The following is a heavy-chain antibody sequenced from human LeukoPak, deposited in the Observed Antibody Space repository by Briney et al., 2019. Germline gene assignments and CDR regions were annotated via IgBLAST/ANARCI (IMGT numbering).Heavy chain of an antibody. J-gene: IGHJ4*02. D-gene: IGHD3-16*01. CDR2: IRYDGSNK. CDR3: AKGAWPRVYYFDY. V-gene: IGHV3-30*02. Sequence: QTGGSLRLSCAASGFTFSSYGMHWVRQAPGKGLEWVAFIRYDGSNKYYADSVKGRFTISRDNSKNTLYLQMNSLRAEDTAVYYCAKGAWPRVYYFDYWGQGTLVTVSS. CDR1: GFTFSSYG.